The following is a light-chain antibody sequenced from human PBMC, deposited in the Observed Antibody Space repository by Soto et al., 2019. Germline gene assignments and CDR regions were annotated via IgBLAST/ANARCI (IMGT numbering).Light chain of an antibody. CDR2: GDT. Sequence: QSALTQPPSVSGAPGQRVTISCTGSSSNIGAGYDVHWYQQLPGTAPKLLIYGDTNRPSEVPDRFSGSKSGTSASLAITGLQAEDEADYYCQSYDSSLSGPTFVFGTGTKVTVL. V-gene: IGLV1-40*01. CDR3: QSYDSSLSGPTFV. CDR1: SSNIGAGYD. J-gene: IGLJ1*01.